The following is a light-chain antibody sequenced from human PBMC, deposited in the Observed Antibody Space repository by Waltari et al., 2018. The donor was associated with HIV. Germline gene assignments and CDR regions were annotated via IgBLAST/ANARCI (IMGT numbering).Light chain of an antibody. V-gene: IGLV3-10*01. J-gene: IGLJ2*01. Sequence: SYELTQPPSVSVSPGQTARITCSGDSLPKKYAYWYQQKSGQAPVLVIYEDSKRPSGIPERFSGSSSGTIATLTISGAQVEDEADYYCYSTDSSGNHRVFGGGTKLTDL. CDR2: EDS. CDR3: YSTDSSGNHRV. CDR1: SLPKKY.